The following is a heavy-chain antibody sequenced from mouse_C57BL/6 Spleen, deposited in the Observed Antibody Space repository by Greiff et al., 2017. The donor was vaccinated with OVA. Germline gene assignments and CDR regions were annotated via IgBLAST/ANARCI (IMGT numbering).Heavy chain of an antibody. D-gene: IGHD2-4*01. CDR2: ISSGSSTI. V-gene: IGHV5-17*01. Sequence: VQLKESGGGLVKPGGSLKLSCAASGFTFSDYGMHWVRQAPEKGLEWVAYISSGSSTIYYADTVKGRFTISRDNAKNTLFLQMTSLRSEDTAMYYCATMITTPFAYWGQGTLVTVSA. CDR1: GFTFSDYG. CDR3: ATMITTPFAY. J-gene: IGHJ3*01.